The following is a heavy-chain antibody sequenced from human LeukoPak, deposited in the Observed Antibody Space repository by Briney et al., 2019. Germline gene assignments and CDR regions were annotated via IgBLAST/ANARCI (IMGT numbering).Heavy chain of an antibody. CDR3: TAGTGRSDFDY. V-gene: IGHV3-15*01. CDR1: GFTFSNAW. D-gene: IGHD3/OR15-3a*01. J-gene: IGHJ4*02. Sequence: GGSLRLSCAASGFTFSNAWMSWVRQAPGRGLEWVGRIKRKGDDGTIDYAAPVKGRLSVSRDDSKNMLYLQMNSLRSEDTAVYYCTAGTGRSDFDYWGQGTLVTVSS. CDR2: IKRKGDDGTI.